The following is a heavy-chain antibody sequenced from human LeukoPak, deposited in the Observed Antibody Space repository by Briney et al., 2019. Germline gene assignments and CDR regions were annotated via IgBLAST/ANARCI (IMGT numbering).Heavy chain of an antibody. J-gene: IGHJ6*02. D-gene: IGHD3-10*01. Sequence: GGSLRLSCAASGFIFDDYAMHWVRQAPGKGLEWVSLISGDGGSTYYADSVKGRFTISRDNIKNSLYLQMNSLRTEDSALYYCAKDKGYFGSGSYYYYNYGMDVWGQGTTVTVSS. CDR1: GFIFDDYA. CDR2: ISGDGGST. V-gene: IGHV3-43*02. CDR3: AKDKGYFGSGSYYYYNYGMDV.